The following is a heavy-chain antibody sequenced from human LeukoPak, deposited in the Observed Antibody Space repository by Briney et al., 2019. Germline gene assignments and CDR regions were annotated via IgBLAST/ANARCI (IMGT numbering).Heavy chain of an antibody. Sequence: SETLSLTCTVSGGSISSYYWSWIRQPPGKGLEWIGYIYYSGSTNYNPSLKSRVTISVDTSKNQFSLKLSSATAADTAVYYCARHQFKDAFDIWGQGTMVTVSS. CDR3: ARHQFKDAFDI. V-gene: IGHV4-59*08. CDR1: GGSISSYY. J-gene: IGHJ3*02. CDR2: IYYSGST.